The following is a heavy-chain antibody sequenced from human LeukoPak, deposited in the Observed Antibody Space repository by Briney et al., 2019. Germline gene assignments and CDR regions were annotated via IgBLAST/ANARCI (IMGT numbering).Heavy chain of an antibody. V-gene: IGHV3-53*01. CDR2: IYSGATT. J-gene: IGHJ2*01. CDR3: ARGHLVTGDFAYFDL. D-gene: IGHD7-27*01. CDR1: GFTVISNY. Sequence: PGGSLRLSCAASGFTVISNYMNWVRQAPGKGLEWVSIIYSGATTYYADSVKGRFTISRDNSKNTLYLQMNSLRAEDTAVYYCARGHLVTGDFAYFDLWGRGTLVTVSS.